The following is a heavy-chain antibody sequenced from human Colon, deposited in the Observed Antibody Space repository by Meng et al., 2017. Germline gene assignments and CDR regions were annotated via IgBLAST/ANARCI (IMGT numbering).Heavy chain of an antibody. V-gene: IGHV3-33*01. CDR3: ARDPTDYIWENYRYGFDS. CDR1: GFTFSSYG. D-gene: IGHD3-16*02. J-gene: IGHJ4*02. Sequence: GGSLRLSCAASGFTFSSYGFHWVRQAPGKGLEWVAFIWFDGSNTSYTDSVKGRFTISRDNSKTTLYLHMNSLRAEDTAVYYCARDPTDYIWENYRYGFDSWGQGTLVTVSS. CDR2: IWFDGSNT.